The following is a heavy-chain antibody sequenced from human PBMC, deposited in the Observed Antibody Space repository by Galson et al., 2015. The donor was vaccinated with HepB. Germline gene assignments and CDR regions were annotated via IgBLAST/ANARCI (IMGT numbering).Heavy chain of an antibody. J-gene: IGHJ6*02. Sequence: SVKVSCKASGCTFSSYAISWVRQAPGQGLEWMGGIIPIFGTANYAQKFQGRVTITADESTSTAYMELSSLRSEDTAVYYCAREVVLEGIPLHYGMDVWGQGTTVTVSS. CDR1: GCTFSSYA. CDR2: IIPIFGTA. CDR3: AREVVLEGIPLHYGMDV. D-gene: IGHD3-3*01. V-gene: IGHV1-69*13.